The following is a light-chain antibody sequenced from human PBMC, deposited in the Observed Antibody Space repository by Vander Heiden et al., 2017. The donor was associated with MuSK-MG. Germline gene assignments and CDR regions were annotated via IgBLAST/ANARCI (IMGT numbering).Light chain of an antibody. CDR2: EDR. Sequence: SYELTQPPSVSVSPGQTASITCSGDKLGDRYTCWYQQKPGQPPVLVIYEDRKRPSGITERFSGSNSGTTATLTISGTQAVDDADYYCQAWDSSPHVVFGGGTKLTVL. J-gene: IGLJ2*01. CDR3: QAWDSSPHVV. V-gene: IGLV3-1*01. CDR1: KLGDRY.